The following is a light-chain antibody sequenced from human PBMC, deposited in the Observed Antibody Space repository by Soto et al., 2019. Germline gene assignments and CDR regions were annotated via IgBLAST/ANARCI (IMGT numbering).Light chain of an antibody. CDR2: GAS. J-gene: IGKJ4*01. Sequence: VLTQSPATLSLSPGGRATLSCRASQTVSRYYLSWYQKRPGQPPRLLIYGASTRATGVPDRFSGSGSGADFTLTISSLQPEDLAVYYCQQALTFGGGTTVE. V-gene: IGKV3D-7*01. CDR1: QTVSRYY. CDR3: QQALT.